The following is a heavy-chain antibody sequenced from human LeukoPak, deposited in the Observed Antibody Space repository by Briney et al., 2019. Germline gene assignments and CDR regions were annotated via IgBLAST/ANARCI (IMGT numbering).Heavy chain of an antibody. J-gene: IGHJ4*02. V-gene: IGHV1-69*06. CDR1: GGTFSSYA. CDR3: ARGSAYSSSWYTRPFDY. D-gene: IGHD6-13*01. Sequence: ASVKVSCKASGGTFSSYAISWVRQAPGQGLEWMGGIIPIFGTANYAQKFQGRVTITADKSTSTAYMELSSLRSEDTAMYYCARGSAYSSSWYTRPFDYWGQGTLVTVSS. CDR2: IIPIFGTA.